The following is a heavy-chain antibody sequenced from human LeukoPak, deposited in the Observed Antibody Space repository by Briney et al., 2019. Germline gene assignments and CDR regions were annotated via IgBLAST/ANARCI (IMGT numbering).Heavy chain of an antibody. D-gene: IGHD6-19*01. CDR1: GFTFGTYA. V-gene: IGHV3-48*02. CDR2: ISSSSSTI. Sequence: GGSLRLSCAASGFTFGTYAMNWVRQAPGKGLEWVSYISSSSSTIYLPDSVKGRFTISRDNAKNSQYLQMNGLRDEDTAVYYCARDAGSGYFDYWGQGTLVTVSS. CDR3: ARDAGSGYFDY. J-gene: IGHJ4*02.